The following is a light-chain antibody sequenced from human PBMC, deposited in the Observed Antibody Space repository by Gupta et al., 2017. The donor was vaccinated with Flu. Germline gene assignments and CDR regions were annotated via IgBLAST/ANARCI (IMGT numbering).Light chain of an antibody. CDR2: EVS. CDR1: SSDIGGYNY. CDR3: SSYTSSSAL. Sequence: QSALTQPASVSGSPGQSITISCTGTSSDIGGYNYVSWYQQHPGKAPKPMIYEVSNRPSGVSNRFSGSKSGNTASLTISGLQAEDEADYYCSSYTSSSALFGGGTKLTVL. V-gene: IGLV2-14*01. J-gene: IGLJ2*01.